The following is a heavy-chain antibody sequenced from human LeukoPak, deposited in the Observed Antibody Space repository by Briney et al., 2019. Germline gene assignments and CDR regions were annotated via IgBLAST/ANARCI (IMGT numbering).Heavy chain of an antibody. D-gene: IGHD3-10*01. CDR3: ARDIVSGSGSLDY. Sequence: QPGGSLRLSCAASRFSFSNYWMHWVRQAPGKGLVWVSRVKSDGSNPSYADSVKGRITISRDNAGNMLYLQMNTLGAEDTAVYYCARDIVSGSGSLDYWGQGTLVTVSS. J-gene: IGHJ4*02. V-gene: IGHV3-74*01. CDR2: VKSDGSNP. CDR1: RFSFSNYW.